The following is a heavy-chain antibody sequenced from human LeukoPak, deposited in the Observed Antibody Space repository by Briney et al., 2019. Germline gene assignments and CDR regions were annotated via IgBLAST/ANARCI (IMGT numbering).Heavy chain of an antibody. Sequence: SETLSLTCAVYGGSFSGYYWSWIRQPPGKGLEWIGEINHSGSTNYNPSLKSRVTISVDTSKNQFSLKLRSVTAADTAVYYCARTTAAADLGPRVDAFDIWGQGTMVTVSS. J-gene: IGHJ3*02. CDR3: ARTTAAADLGPRVDAFDI. CDR1: GGSFSGYY. CDR2: INHSGST. V-gene: IGHV4-34*01. D-gene: IGHD6-13*01.